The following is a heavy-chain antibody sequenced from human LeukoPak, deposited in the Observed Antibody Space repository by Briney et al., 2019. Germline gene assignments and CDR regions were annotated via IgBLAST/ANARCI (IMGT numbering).Heavy chain of an antibody. Sequence: GGSLRLSCSASGFTFSSYAMHWVRQAPGKGLEYVSAISSNGGSTYYADSVKGRFTISRDNSKNTLYLQMSSLRAEGTAVYYCVKSRDYDFWNLQYWGQGTLVTVSS. CDR3: VKSRDYDFWNLQY. J-gene: IGHJ4*02. D-gene: IGHD3-3*01. CDR1: GFTFSSYA. CDR2: ISSNGGST. V-gene: IGHV3-64D*06.